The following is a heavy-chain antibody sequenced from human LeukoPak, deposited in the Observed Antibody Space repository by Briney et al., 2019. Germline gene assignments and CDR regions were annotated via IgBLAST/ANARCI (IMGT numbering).Heavy chain of an antibody. CDR1: GFTFSSYA. CDR3: TAGQYRTSWPPVAFDV. V-gene: IGHV3-15*01. Sequence: KPGGSLRLSCAASGFTFSSYAMSWVRQAPGKGLEWVGRIKTKTDGGTGDYAAPVKGRFTISRDDSEDTLYLQMNSLKIEDTAVYFCTAGQYRTSWPPVAFDVWGQGTMVIVSS. J-gene: IGHJ3*01. D-gene: IGHD2-2*01. CDR2: IKTKTDGGTG.